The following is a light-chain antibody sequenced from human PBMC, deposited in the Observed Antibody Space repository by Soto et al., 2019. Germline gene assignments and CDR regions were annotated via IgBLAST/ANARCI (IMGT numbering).Light chain of an antibody. Sequence: EIVMTQSPVTLSVSPGERATLSCRASQSISSNLAWYQQKPGQAPRLLIYRASTRATGIPARFSGSGSGTEFTLTISSLQSEDLGVYYCQQYHTWPSFGQGTTGDIK. CDR1: QSISSN. CDR2: RAS. V-gene: IGKV3-15*01. CDR3: QQYHTWPS. J-gene: IGKJ1*01.